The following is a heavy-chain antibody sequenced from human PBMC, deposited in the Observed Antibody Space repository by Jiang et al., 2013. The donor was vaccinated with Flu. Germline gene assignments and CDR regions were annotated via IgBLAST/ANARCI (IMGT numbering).Heavy chain of an antibody. CDR2: IHPGGGTT. Sequence: SGAEVKKPGASVKISCGASGYTFTTYYMLWVRQAPGQGLEWMGIIHPGGGTTNYAQKFRGRLTVTRDTSTNTVYMELSGLRSEDTAVYYCARKVASYLDSWGQGTLVTVSS. J-gene: IGHJ4*02. CDR3: ARKVASYLDS. V-gene: IGHV1-46*01. CDR1: GYTFTTYY.